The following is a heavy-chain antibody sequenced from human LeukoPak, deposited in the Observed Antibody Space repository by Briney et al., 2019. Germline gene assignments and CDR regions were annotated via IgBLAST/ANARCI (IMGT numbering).Heavy chain of an antibody. V-gene: IGHV3-30*18. D-gene: IGHD1-26*01. Sequence: GGSLSLSCAASGFIFNDYTMHWVRQAPGKGLEWVALISYDANDKYYVESVKGRFTISRDNAKNSLYLQMNSLRAEDTALYYCAKDMGQDWGQGTLVTVSS. CDR2: ISYDANDK. J-gene: IGHJ4*02. CDR3: AKDMGQD. CDR1: GFIFNDYT.